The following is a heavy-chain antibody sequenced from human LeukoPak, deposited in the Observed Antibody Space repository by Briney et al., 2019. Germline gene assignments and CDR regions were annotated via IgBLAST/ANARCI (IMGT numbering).Heavy chain of an antibody. CDR2: ISAYNGNT. CDR1: GGTFSSYA. CDR3: ARDALGRVWYYYDSSGYYYFDY. Sequence: GASVKVSCKASGGTFSSYAISWVRQAPGQGLERMGWISAYNGNTNYAQKLQGRVTMTTDTSTSTAYMELRSLRSDNTAVYYCARDALGRVWYYYDSSGYYYFDYWGQGTLVTVSS. D-gene: IGHD3-22*01. V-gene: IGHV1-18*01. J-gene: IGHJ4*02.